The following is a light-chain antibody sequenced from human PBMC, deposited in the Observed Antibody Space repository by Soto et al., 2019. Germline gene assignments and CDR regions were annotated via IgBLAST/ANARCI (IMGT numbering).Light chain of an antibody. CDR3: SSYTTSSALKVV. CDR1: GSDVGGSNS. Sequence: QSALTQPASVSGSPGQSIAISSTGTGSDVGGSNSVSWYQQHPGKAPKLMIYDVSNWPSGVSNRFSGSKSGNTASLTISGLQAKYEADYYCSSYTTSSALKVVFGGGTKLTVL. CDR2: DVS. V-gene: IGLV2-14*01. J-gene: IGLJ2*01.